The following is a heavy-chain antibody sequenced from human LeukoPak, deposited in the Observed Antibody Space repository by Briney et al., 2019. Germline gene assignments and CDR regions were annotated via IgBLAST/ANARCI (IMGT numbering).Heavy chain of an antibody. CDR3: ARSTVVTGRYYYYYMDV. Sequence: GGSLRLSCAASGFTVSSNYMSWVRQAPGKGLEWVSVIDSGGRTYYADSVKGRFTISRDNSRNTLYLQMNSLRAEDTAVYYCARSTVVTGRYYYYYMDVWGKGTTVSVSS. CDR1: GFTVSSNY. J-gene: IGHJ6*03. CDR2: IDSGGRT. D-gene: IGHD4-23*01. V-gene: IGHV3-53*01.